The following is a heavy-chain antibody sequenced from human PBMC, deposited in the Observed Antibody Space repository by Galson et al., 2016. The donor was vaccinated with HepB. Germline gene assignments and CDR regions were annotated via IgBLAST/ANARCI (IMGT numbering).Heavy chain of an antibody. D-gene: IGHD1-1*01. CDR3: ARGLGHDDGMDV. Sequence: SVKVSCKASGGTFSSHGISWVRQAPGQGLEWMGGIIPTVDTPKYAQKFQDRATITADELTTTIHMEVSSLRYEDTAVYFCARGLGHDDGMDVWGQGTTVTVSS. V-gene: IGHV1-69*13. J-gene: IGHJ6*02. CDR1: GGTFSSHG. CDR2: IIPTVDTP.